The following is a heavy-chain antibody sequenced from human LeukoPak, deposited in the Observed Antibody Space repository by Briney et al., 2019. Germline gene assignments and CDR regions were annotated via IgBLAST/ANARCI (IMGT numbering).Heavy chain of an antibody. CDR2: IYYSGST. J-gene: IGHJ3*02. CDR1: GGSISSYY. V-gene: IGHV4-59*01. Sequence: SETLSLTCTVSGGSISSYYWSWIRQPPGKGLEWIGYIYYSGSTNYNPSLKSRVNISVDTSKNQFSLKLSSVTAADTAVYYCARDLDYDWLTHAFDIWGQGTMVTVSS. D-gene: IGHD3-16*01. CDR3: ARDLDYDWLTHAFDI.